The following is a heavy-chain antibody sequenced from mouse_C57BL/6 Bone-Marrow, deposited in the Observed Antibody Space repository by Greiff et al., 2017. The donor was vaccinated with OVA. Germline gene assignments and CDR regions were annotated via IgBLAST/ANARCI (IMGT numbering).Heavy chain of an antibody. CDR3: AREDYGSSYGHYFDY. CDR1: GYSITSGYY. Sequence: EVKLEESGPGLVKPSQSLSLTCSVTGYSITSGYYWNWIRQFPGNKLEWMGYISYDGSNNYNPSLKNRISITRDTSKNQFFLKLNSVTTEDTATYYCAREDYGSSYGHYFDYWGQGTTLTVSS. V-gene: IGHV3-6*01. J-gene: IGHJ2*01. CDR2: ISYDGSN. D-gene: IGHD1-1*01.